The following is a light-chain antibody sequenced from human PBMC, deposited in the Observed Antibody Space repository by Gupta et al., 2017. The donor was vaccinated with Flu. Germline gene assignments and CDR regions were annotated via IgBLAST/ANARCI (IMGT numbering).Light chain of an antibody. V-gene: IGLV3-25*01. CDR2: NDT. J-gene: IGLJ1*01. CDR3: LSADTSGNYRV. CDR1: ALSKQY. Sequence: ARISCSGDALSKQYVYWYQQKPGQAPVILIYNDTERPLGIPERFSGSTSGTTVTLTISGVQAEDEADYYCLSADTSGNYRVFGTGTKLTVL.